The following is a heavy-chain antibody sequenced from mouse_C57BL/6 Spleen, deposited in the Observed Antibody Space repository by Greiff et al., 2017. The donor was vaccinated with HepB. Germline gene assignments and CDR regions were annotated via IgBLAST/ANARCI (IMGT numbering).Heavy chain of an antibody. CDR1: GYSITSGYD. CDR3: AGGDYGPFAY. J-gene: IGHJ3*01. CDR2: ISYSGST. D-gene: IGHD1-1*01. V-gene: IGHV3-1*01. Sequence: EVKLVESGPGMVKPSQSLSLTCTVTGYSITSGYDWHWIRHFPGNKLEWMGYISYSGSTNYNPSLKSRISITHDTSKNHFFLKLNSVTTEDTATYYCAGGDYGPFAYWGQGTLVTVSA.